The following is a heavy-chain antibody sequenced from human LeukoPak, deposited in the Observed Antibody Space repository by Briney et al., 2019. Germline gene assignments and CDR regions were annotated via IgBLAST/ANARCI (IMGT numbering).Heavy chain of an antibody. Sequence: SETLSLTCTVSGGPISSYYWSWIRQPAGKGLEWIGRIYTSGSTNYNPSLKSRVTMSVDTSRNQFSLKLSSVTAADTAVYYCAGDRTYCSGGSCYMGQIDYWGQGTLVTVSS. V-gene: IGHV4-4*07. J-gene: IGHJ4*02. CDR1: GGPISSYY. CDR3: AGDRTYCSGGSCYMGQIDY. D-gene: IGHD2-15*01. CDR2: IYTSGST.